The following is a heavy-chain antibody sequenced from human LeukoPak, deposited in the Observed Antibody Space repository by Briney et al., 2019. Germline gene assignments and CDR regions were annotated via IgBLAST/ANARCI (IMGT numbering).Heavy chain of an antibody. V-gene: IGHV4-4*07. J-gene: IGHJ4*02. Sequence: SETLSLTCTVSGGSISSYYWSWIRQPAGKGLEWIGRFYPSGSTNYNPSLKSRVTISVDTSKNQFSLKLSSVTAADTAVYYCARESDSGWRNKFDYWGQGTLVTVSS. CDR1: GGSISSYY. CDR3: ARESDSGWRNKFDY. CDR2: FYPSGST. D-gene: IGHD6-19*01.